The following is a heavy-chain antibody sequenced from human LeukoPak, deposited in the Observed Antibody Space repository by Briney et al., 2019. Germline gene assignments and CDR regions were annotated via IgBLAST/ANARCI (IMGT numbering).Heavy chain of an antibody. CDR1: GLSVSKKD. J-gene: IGHJ5*02. CDR3: ARSGTSSDTFDL. D-gene: IGHD1-26*01. Sequence: GGSLRLSCAASGLSVSKKDMHWIRQATGRGLEWVSGIRIVGDTYYSAYVKGRFTISRESDKNSLYLQMNSLTAGDTAVYFCARSGTSSDTFDLWGQGTLVTVSS. CDR2: IRIVGDT. V-gene: IGHV3-13*01.